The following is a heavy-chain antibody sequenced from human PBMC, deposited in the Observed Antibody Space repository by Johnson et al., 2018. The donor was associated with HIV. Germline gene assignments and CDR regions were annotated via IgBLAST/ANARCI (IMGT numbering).Heavy chain of an antibody. CDR1: GFTFSSYW. CDR3: ARDNGAVSGPEGAFDI. CDR2: IKQDGSEK. Sequence: EMQLVESGGGLVQPGGSLRLSCAASGFTFSSYWMSWVRQAPGKGLEWVANIKQDGSEKYYVDSVKGRFTISRDNSKNTLYLQMNSLRAEDTAVYYCARDNGAVSGPEGAFDIWGQGTMVTVSS. J-gene: IGHJ3*02. V-gene: IGHV3-7*01. D-gene: IGHD6-19*01.